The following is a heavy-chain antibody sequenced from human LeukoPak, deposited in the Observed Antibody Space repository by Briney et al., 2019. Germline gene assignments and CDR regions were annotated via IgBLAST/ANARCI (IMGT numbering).Heavy chain of an antibody. Sequence: PGGALILCFSAPVFTFLYDMSASGRQAPGKGLESVSSISSCSSYLYYVDSVKGRLNISRDNAKNSLYLQMDSLRDEDTAVYYCASGAQIVVAPAAQARPGPSGVDYWGQGTLVTVSS. CDR1: VFTFLYDM. V-gene: IGHV3-21*01. J-gene: IGHJ4*02. D-gene: IGHD2-2*01. CDR2: ISSCSSYL. CDR3: ASGAQIVVAPAAQARPGPSGVDY.